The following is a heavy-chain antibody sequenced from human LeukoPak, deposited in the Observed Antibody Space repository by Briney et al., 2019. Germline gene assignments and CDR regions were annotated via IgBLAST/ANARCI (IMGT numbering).Heavy chain of an antibody. V-gene: IGHV3-66*01. CDR1: GFTVSSNY. J-gene: IGHJ6*02. CDR2: IYSGGST. Sequence: GGSLRLSCAASGFTVSSNYMSWVRQAPGKGPEWVSVIYSGGSTYYADSVKGRFTISRDNSKNTLYLQMNSLRAEDTAVYYCARDRVRGVAYGMDVWGQGTTVTVSS. D-gene: IGHD3-10*01. CDR3: ARDRVRGVAYGMDV.